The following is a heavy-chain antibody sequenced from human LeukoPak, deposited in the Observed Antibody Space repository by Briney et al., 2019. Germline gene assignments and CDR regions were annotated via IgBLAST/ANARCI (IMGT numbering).Heavy chain of an antibody. Sequence: PSETLSLTCTVSGGSISSSSYYWGWIRQPPGKGLEWIGSIYYSGSTYYNPSLKSRVTISVDTSKNQFSLKLSSVTAADTAVYYCARRGYCSGGSCRYYYYYGMDVWGQGTTVTVSS. D-gene: IGHD2-15*01. J-gene: IGHJ6*02. CDR2: IYYSGST. V-gene: IGHV4-39*01. CDR3: ARRGYCSGGSCRYYYYYGMDV. CDR1: GGSISSSSYY.